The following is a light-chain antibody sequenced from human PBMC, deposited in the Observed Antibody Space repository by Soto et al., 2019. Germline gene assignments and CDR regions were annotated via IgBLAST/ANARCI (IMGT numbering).Light chain of an antibody. CDR2: DAS. V-gene: IGKV3D-15*01. J-gene: IGKJ2*01. CDR1: RSVGTY. Sequence: VVTQSPATLSVSPGERVDLSCRASRSVGTYLAWYQQKAGQPPSLLIHDASTRATGVPDRFGGSGSGTQFTLTISGLHSDDSAVYYCQQYNDGPFTSGQGTRVEI. CDR3: QQYNDGPFT.